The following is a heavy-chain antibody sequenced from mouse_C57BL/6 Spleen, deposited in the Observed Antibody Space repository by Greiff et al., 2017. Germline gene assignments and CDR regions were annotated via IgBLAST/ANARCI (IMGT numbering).Heavy chain of an antibody. V-gene: IGHV1-69*01. CDR2: IDPSDSYT. D-gene: IGHD2-2*01. CDR1: GYTFTSYW. Sequence: VQLQQPGAELVMPGASVKLSCKASGYTFTSYWMHWVKQRPGQGLEWIGEIDPSDSYTNYIQKFKGKSTLTVDKSSSTAYMQLSSLTSEDSAVYYCARGEVTTWGFAYWGQGTLVTVSA. J-gene: IGHJ3*01. CDR3: ARGEVTTWGFAY.